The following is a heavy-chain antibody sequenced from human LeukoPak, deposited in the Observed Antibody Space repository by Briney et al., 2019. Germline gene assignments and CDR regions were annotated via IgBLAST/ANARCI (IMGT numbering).Heavy chain of an antibody. J-gene: IGHJ4*02. V-gene: IGHV1-2*02. CDR1: GYTFTGYY. D-gene: IGHD4-17*01. CDR2: INPNSGGT. CDR3: ARGFDYGDYVGRIGY. Sequence: ASVKVSCKASGYTFTGYYMHWVRQAPGQGLEWMGWINPNSGGTNYAQKFQGRVTMTRDTSISTAYMELSRLRSDDTAVYYCARGFDYGDYVGRIGYWGQGTLVTVSS.